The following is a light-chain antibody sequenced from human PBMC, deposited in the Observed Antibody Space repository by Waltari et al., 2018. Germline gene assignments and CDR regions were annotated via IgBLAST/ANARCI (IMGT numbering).Light chain of an antibody. CDR2: DVS. J-gene: IGLJ3*02. CDR1: SRDVGGYSF. CDR3: STYTTSSALL. Sequence: SALTQPASVSGSPGQSITISCTGTSRDVGGYSFVSWYQQHPGKAPKLMIYDVSKRPSGISNRFSGSKSGNTASLTISGLQTEDEADYFCSTYTTSSALLFGGGTRLTVL. V-gene: IGLV2-14*03.